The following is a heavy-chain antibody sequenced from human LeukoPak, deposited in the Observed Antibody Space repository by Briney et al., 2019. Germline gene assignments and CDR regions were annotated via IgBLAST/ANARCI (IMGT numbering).Heavy chain of an antibody. CDR3: ARDRGSLGGFDY. V-gene: IGHV4-59*01. CDR1: GGSISSYY. Sequence: NPSETLSLTCTVSGGSISSYYWSWIRQPPGKGLEWIAYIYYSGITNYNPSLKSRVTISVDTSKNQFSLRLSSVTAADTAVYYCARDRGSLGGFDYWGQGTLVTVSS. J-gene: IGHJ4*02. CDR2: IYYSGIT. D-gene: IGHD3-16*01.